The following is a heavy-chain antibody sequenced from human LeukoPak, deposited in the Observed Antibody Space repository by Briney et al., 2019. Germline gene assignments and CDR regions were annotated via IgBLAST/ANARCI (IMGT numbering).Heavy chain of an antibody. Sequence: ASVKVSCKASGYTFTGYYMHWVRQAPGQGPEWMGWINPNSGGTNYAQKFQGRVTMTRDTSISTAYMELSRLRSDDTAVYYCASTVTTSSYYDSSGYLAPPDYWGQGTLVTVSS. CDR1: GYTFTGYY. CDR3: ASTVTTSSYYDSSGYLAPPDY. D-gene: IGHD3-22*01. CDR2: INPNSGGT. V-gene: IGHV1-2*02. J-gene: IGHJ4*02.